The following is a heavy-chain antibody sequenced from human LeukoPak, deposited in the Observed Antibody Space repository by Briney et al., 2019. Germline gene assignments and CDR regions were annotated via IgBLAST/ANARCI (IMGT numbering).Heavy chain of an antibody. Sequence: SETLSLTCTVSGGSITSSFYWSWIRQSPGKGLEWVGYIYNSGGTKYNPSLKSRVTISVDTSKNQFSLKLSSVTAADTAVYYCARVLRSASYCSSTSCYGNWFDPWGQGTLVTVSS. D-gene: IGHD2-2*01. CDR2: IYNSGGT. J-gene: IGHJ5*02. CDR1: GGSITSSFY. CDR3: ARVLRSASYCSSTSCYGNWFDP. V-gene: IGHV4-59*01.